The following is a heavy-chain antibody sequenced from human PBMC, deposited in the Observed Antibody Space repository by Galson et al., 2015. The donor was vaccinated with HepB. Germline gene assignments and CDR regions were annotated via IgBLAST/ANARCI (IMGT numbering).Heavy chain of an antibody. CDR3: ARGGGIRAFEY. D-gene: IGHD2/OR15-2a*01. CDR2: SSNSGTYT. CDR1: GFTFSDYY. J-gene: IGHJ4*02. V-gene: IGHV3-11*06. Sequence: SLRLSCAASGFTFSDYYMTWIRQAPGKGLEWVSFSSNSGTYTNYADSVKGRFTISRDNAKNSLYLQMSSLRAEDTAVYYCARGGGIRAFEYWGQGVLVTVSS.